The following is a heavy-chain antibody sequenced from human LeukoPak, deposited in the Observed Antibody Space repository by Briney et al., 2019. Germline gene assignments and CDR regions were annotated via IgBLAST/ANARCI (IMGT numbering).Heavy chain of an antibody. CDR1: GGSISSYY. D-gene: IGHD3-3*01. Sequence: SETLSLTCTVSGGSISSYYWSWIRQPPGKGLEWIGYIYYSGSTNYNPSLKSRVTISVDTSKNQFSLKLSSVTAADTAVYYCARVRITIFGVVKAGYWFDPWGQGTLVTVSS. J-gene: IGHJ5*02. CDR2: IYYSGST. V-gene: IGHV4-59*01. CDR3: ARVRITIFGVVKAGYWFDP.